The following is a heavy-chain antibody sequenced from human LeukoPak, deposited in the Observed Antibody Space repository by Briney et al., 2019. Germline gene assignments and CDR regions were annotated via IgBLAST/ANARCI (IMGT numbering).Heavy chain of an antibody. CDR1: GFTFGSYS. CDR3: AREMYSSSHYYMDV. D-gene: IGHD6-13*01. J-gene: IGHJ6*03. CDR2: ISSSSSYI. V-gene: IGHV3-21*01. Sequence: PGGSLRLPCAASGFTFGSYSMNWVRQAPGKGLEWVSSISSSSSYIYYADSVKGRFTISRDNAKNSLYLQTNSLRAEDTAVYYCAREMYSSSHYYMDVWGKGTTVTVSS.